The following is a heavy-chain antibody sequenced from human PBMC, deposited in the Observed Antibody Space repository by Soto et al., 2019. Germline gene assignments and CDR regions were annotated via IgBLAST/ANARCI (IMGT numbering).Heavy chain of an antibody. Sequence: ASVKVSCKASGYSFSFYGINWVRQAPGQGLEWMGWINPSDGNRNSTQKLQDRVTMTTATSTNTVFLELRSLKSDDTAIYYCARDRLRGYDSSGFYSWGQGTMVTVSS. CDR2: INPSDGNR. CDR1: GYSFSFYG. CDR3: ARDRLRGYDSSGFYS. D-gene: IGHD3-22*01. V-gene: IGHV1-18*01. J-gene: IGHJ4*02.